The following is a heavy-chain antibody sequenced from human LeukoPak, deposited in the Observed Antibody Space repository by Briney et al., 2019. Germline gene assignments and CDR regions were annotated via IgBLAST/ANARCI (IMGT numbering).Heavy chain of an antibody. CDR1: GGSISSGNW. J-gene: IGHJ3*02. Sequence: PSGTLSLTCAVSGGSISSGNWWTWVRQPPEKGLEWIGEIYHNGSTYYNPSLKSRVTISIDKSKNQFSLKLSSVTAADTAVYYCASRVPAAGDALDIWGQGTMVTVST. CDR3: ASRVPAAGDALDI. D-gene: IGHD6-13*01. V-gene: IGHV4-4*02. CDR2: IYHNGST.